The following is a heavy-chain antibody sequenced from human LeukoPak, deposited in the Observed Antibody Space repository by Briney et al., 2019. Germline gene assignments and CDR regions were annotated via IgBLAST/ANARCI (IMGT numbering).Heavy chain of an antibody. CDR1: GFTFSSYW. D-gene: IGHD6-19*01. CDR3: ARVSVDGTFQNDY. V-gene: IGHV3-7*01. Sequence: PGGSLRLSCAASGFTFSSYWMSWVRQAPGKGLEWVANIKHDGSEKYYVDSVKGRFTISRDNAKNSLYLQMNSLRAEDTAVFFCARVSVDGTFQNDYWGQGTLVTVSS. J-gene: IGHJ4*02. CDR2: IKHDGSEK.